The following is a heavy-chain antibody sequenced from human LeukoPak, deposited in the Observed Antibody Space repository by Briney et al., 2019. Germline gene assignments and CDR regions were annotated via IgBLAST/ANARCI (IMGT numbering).Heavy chain of an antibody. CDR3: GKDPNGDYVGAFDF. V-gene: IGHV3-23*01. J-gene: IGHJ3*01. CDR1: GFTFSDYA. Sequence: GGSLRLSCAASGFTFSDYALIWVRQAPGKGLEWFSAIKGTGGTTYYADSVKGRCTISRDNSRNTVYLQMNSLRAEDTALYFCGKDPNGDYVGAFDFWGPGTMVTVSS. CDR2: IKGTGGTT. D-gene: IGHD4-17*01.